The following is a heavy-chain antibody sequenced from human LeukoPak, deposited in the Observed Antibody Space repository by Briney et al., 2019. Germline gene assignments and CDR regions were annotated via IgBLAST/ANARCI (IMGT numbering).Heavy chain of an antibody. Sequence: SETLSLTCTVSGGSISSSSYYWGWIRQPPGKGLEWIGSIYYSGSTYYNPSLKSRVTISVDTSKNQFSLKLSSVTAVDTAVYYCARVGRITMVRGVPLPFDYWGQGTLVTVSS. CDR3: ARVGRITMVRGVPLPFDY. V-gene: IGHV4-39*07. J-gene: IGHJ4*02. D-gene: IGHD3-10*01. CDR1: GGSISSSSYY. CDR2: IYYSGST.